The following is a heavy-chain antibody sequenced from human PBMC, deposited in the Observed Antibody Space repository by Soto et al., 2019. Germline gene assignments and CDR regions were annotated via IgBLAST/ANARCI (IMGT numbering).Heavy chain of an antibody. V-gene: IGHV6-1*01. CDR2: TYYRSKWYN. D-gene: IGHD6-19*01. CDR3: ARVYSSGWYTIWAFDI. J-gene: IGHJ3*02. Sequence: PSHPVXRTCGMSGYIVSINIASFNFIMQSPSRFLEWLGRTYYRSKWYNDYAVSVKSRITINPDTSKNQFSLQLNSVTPEDTAVYYCARVYSSGWYTIWAFDIWGQGTMVTVSS. CDR1: GYIVSINIAS.